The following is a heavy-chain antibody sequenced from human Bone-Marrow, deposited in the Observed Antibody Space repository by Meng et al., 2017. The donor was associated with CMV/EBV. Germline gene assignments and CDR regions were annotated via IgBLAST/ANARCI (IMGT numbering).Heavy chain of an antibody. J-gene: IGHJ3*02. CDR3: ARDRTYYDFWSGYYAMDDAFDI. CDR2: ISSSGSTI. CDR1: GFIFSSYE. Sequence: LSLTCAASGFIFSSYEMNWVRQAPGKGLEWVSYISSSGSTIYYADSVKGRFTISRDNAKNSLYLQMNSLRAEDTAVYYCARDRTYYDFWSGYYAMDDAFDIWGQGTMVTVSS. V-gene: IGHV3-48*03. D-gene: IGHD3-3*01.